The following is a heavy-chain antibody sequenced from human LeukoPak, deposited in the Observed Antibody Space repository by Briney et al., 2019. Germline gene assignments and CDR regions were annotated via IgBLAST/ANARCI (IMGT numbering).Heavy chain of an antibody. CDR3: VRQRAPSGTTNHFDP. CDR1: GYCFPTYW. Sequence: GESLKISCETSGYCFPTYWIGWVRQLPGTGLEGVGAIYPDDSDSRYSPAFQGQVVISADRSIRTAYLQWNSLKTSDTAMYYCVRQRAPSGTTNHFDPWGQGTLVTVSS. D-gene: IGHD3-10*01. J-gene: IGHJ5*02. CDR2: IYPDDSDS. V-gene: IGHV5-51*01.